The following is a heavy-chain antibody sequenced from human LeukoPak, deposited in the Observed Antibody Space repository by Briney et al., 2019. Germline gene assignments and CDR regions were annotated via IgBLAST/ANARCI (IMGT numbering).Heavy chain of an antibody. CDR1: GGSISSGGYY. CDR3: ATGGGPPIPEPLDF. Sequence: SETLSLTCTVSGGSISSGGYYWNWIRQHPGKGLEWIGSIYSTGDTYYNPFLESRLALSVDMSKNLFSLRLSSVTAADTAVYYCATGGGPPIPEPLDFWGQGTLVTVSS. D-gene: IGHD3-16*01. CDR2: IYSTGDT. J-gene: IGHJ4*02. V-gene: IGHV4-31*03.